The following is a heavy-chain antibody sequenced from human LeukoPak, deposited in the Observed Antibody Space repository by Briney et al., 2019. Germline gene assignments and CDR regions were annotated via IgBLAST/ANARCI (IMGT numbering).Heavy chain of an antibody. V-gene: IGHV3-21*01. J-gene: IGHJ4*02. CDR2: ISSSSSYI. Sequence: GGSLRLSCAASGFTFSSYSMNWVRQAPGKGLEWVSSISSSSSYIYYADSVKGRFTISRDNAKNSLYLQMNSLRAEDTAVYYCARDARRYYYDSSGYYSDFWGQETLVTVSS. CDR3: ARDARRYYYDSSGYYSDF. CDR1: GFTFSSYS. D-gene: IGHD3-22*01.